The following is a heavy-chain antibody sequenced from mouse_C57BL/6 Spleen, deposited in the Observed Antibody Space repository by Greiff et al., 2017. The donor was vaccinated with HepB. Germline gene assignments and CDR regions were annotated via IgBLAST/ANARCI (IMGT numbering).Heavy chain of an antibody. CDR1: GYTFTSYW. Sequence: QVQLQQPGAELVKPGASVKMSCKASGYTFTSYWITWVKQRPGQGLEWIGDIYPGSGSTNYNEKFKSKATLTVDTSSSTAYMQLSSLTSEDSAVYYCARSPIYYDYDRYYAMDYWGQGTSVTVSS. CDR3: ARSPIYYDYDRYYAMDY. D-gene: IGHD2-4*01. CDR2: IYPGSGST. V-gene: IGHV1-55*01. J-gene: IGHJ4*01.